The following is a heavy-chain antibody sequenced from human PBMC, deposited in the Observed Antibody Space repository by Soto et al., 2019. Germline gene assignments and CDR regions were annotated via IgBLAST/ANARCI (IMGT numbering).Heavy chain of an antibody. J-gene: IGHJ4*02. V-gene: IGHV1-2*04. Sequence: ASVKVSCKASGYTFTSYYMHWVRQAPGQGLEWMGWINPNSGGTNYAQKFQGWVTMTRDTSISTAYMELSRLRSDDTAVYYCARVNSSGYSPEFDYWGQGTLVTVSS. CDR3: ARVNSSGYSPEFDY. CDR1: GYTFTSYY. D-gene: IGHD3-22*01. CDR2: INPNSGGT.